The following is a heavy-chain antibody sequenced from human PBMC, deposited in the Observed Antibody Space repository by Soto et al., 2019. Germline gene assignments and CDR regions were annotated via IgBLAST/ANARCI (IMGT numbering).Heavy chain of an antibody. J-gene: IGHJ6*04. Sequence: EVQLVESGGGLVQPGGSLRLSCAASGFTVSSNYMSWVRQAPGKGLEWVSVIYSGGSTYYADSVKGRFTISRDNSKNTLYLQMISLRAEDTAVYDCARDRRTTDAMDVWGEGTTVTVSS. CDR3: ARDRRTTDAMDV. V-gene: IGHV3-66*01. CDR1: GFTVSSNY. CDR2: IYSGGST. D-gene: IGHD4-17*01.